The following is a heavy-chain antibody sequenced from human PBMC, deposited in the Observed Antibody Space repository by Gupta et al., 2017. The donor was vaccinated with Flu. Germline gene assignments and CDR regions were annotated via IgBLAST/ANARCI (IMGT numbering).Heavy chain of an antibody. V-gene: IGHV3-30*18. J-gene: IGHJ5*02. Sequence: GMHWAPPASGKGVEWVALISFDGFNRYYANCVKGRVNSSRDKAKNTFYLERDSLRGEDTAVEEGAKDLDRNHVPPRVDPWGQGTRVTVSS. D-gene: IGHD1-1*01. CDR3: AKDLDRNHVPPRVDP. CDR2: ISFDGFNR. CDR1: G.